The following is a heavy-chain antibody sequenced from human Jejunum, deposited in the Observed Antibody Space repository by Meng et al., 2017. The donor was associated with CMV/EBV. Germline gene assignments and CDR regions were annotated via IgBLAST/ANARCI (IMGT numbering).Heavy chain of an antibody. Sequence: YSFPTHDITWVRQAPGQGLEWMGLISPYNGNTKYAQIVHDRVTMTTDTSTRTAYMELRSLTSDDTAVYYCARVVVVPADYYTMDVWGQGTTVTVSS. V-gene: IGHV1-18*01. D-gene: IGHD2-2*01. CDR3: ARVVVVPADYYTMDV. J-gene: IGHJ6*02. CDR1: YSFPTHD. CDR2: ISPYNGNT.